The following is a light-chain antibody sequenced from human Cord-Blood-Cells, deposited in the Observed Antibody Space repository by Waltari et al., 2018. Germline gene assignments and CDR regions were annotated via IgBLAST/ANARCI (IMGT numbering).Light chain of an antibody. J-gene: IGLJ3*02. CDR1: SSAVGGYNY. Sequence: QSVLTQPASVSGSPGQSITISCTGTSSAVGGYNYVSWYQQHPGKAPKLMIYEVSNRPSGVSNRFSGSKSGNTASLTISGLQAEDEADYYCSSYTSSSTLWVFGGGTKLTVL. CDR2: EVS. CDR3: SSYTSSSTLWV. V-gene: IGLV2-14*01.